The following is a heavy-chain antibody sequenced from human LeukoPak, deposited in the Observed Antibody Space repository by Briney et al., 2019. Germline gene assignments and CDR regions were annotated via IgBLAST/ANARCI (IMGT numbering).Heavy chain of an antibody. CDR3: ARVVSGTLAGWFDP. Sequence: ASVKVSCKASGYTFTGYYMHWVRQAPGQGLEWMGWISAYNGNTNYAQKVQGRVTMTRDTSTSTVYMELSSLRSEDTAVYYCARVVSGTLAGWFDPWGQGTLVTVSS. D-gene: IGHD3-10*01. V-gene: IGHV1-18*04. CDR2: ISAYNGNT. J-gene: IGHJ5*02. CDR1: GYTFTGYY.